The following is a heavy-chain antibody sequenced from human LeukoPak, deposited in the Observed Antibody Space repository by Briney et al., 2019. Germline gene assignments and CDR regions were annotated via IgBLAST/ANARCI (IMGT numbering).Heavy chain of an antibody. Sequence: GGSLRLSCAASGFAFSRFGMHWVRQAPDKGLEWVAAIWPDGSYKYYADSVKGRFTISRDNSKNTVYLQMNTLRDEDTAVYYCARAVGPFDYWGQGTLVTVSS. J-gene: IGHJ4*02. D-gene: IGHD3-16*01. CDR2: IWPDGSYK. CDR1: GFAFSRFG. CDR3: ARAVGPFDY. V-gene: IGHV3-33*01.